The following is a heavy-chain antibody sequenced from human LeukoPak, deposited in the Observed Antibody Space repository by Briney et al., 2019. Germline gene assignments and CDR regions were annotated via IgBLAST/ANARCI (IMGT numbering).Heavy chain of an antibody. CDR2: ISGSSNYI. J-gene: IGHJ6*02. V-gene: IGHV3-21*01. Sequence: GGSLRLSCATSGFTFSDHSINWVRQAPGKGLEWVSYISGSSNYINYADSVKGRFTISRDSAKNTLYLEMNSLRVEDTAVYYCTRDANHYGGMDVWGQGTTVTVSS. CDR1: GFTFSDHS. CDR3: TRDANHYGGMDV.